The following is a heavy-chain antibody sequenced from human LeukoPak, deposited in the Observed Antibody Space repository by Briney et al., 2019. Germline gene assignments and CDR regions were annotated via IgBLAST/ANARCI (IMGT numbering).Heavy chain of an antibody. CDR3: AHRRGMGNYNRDWSTGYFDS. J-gene: IGHJ4*02. V-gene: IGHV2-5*02. D-gene: IGHD3-10*01. CDR1: GFSLTTSGVG. CDR2: IYWDDDK. Sequence: SGPTLVKPTQALTLTCTFSGFSLTTSGVGVGWLRQPPGKALEWLALIYWDDDKRYSPSLRNRLTITKDTSKNQVVLTMTNMDPVDTATYYCAHRRGMGNYNRDWSTGYFDSWGQGTLVTVSS.